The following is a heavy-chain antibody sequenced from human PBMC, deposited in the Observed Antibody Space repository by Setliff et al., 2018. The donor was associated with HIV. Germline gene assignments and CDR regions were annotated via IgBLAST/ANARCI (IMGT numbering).Heavy chain of an antibody. CDR1: GFTFSSYW. CDR3: AREGYCSGGSCYRAFDY. D-gene: IGHD2-15*01. CDR2: INSDGSST. V-gene: IGHV3-74*01. Sequence: PGESLKISCAASGFTFSSYWMHWVRQAPGKGLMWVSRINSDGSSTSYADSVKGRFTISRDNAKNTLYLQMNSLRAEDTAVYYCAREGYCSGGSCYRAFDYWGQGTLVTVSS. J-gene: IGHJ4*02.